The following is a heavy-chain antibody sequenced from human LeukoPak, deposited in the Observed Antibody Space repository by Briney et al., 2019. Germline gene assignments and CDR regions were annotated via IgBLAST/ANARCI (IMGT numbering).Heavy chain of an antibody. CDR3: AKGYCSSTSCSHYYYYYYMDV. CDR1: GFTFSSYE. J-gene: IGHJ6*03. Sequence: GGSLRLSCAASGFTFSSYEMNWVRQAPGKGLEWVSYISNSGGIIYYADSVKGRFTISRDNSKNTLYLQMNSLRAEDTAVYYCAKGYCSSTSCSHYYYYYYMDVWGKGTTVTVSS. CDR2: ISNSGGII. D-gene: IGHD2-2*01. V-gene: IGHV3-48*03.